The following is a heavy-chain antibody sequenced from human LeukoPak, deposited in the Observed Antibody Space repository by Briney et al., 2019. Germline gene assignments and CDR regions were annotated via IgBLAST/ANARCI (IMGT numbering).Heavy chain of an antibody. CDR2: ISGSGGNT. V-gene: IGHV3-23*01. CDR1: GFTFNNYA. D-gene: IGHD2-2*01. J-gene: IGHJ6*04. Sequence: GGSLRLSCAASGFTFNNYAMSWVRQAPVKGLEWVSGISGSGGNTYYADSVRGRFTISRDNSKNTLFLQMNSLTAADTAVFYCAKTLGYCTTTSCVRGGMDVWGKGTTVTVSS. CDR3: AKTLGYCTTTSCVRGGMDV.